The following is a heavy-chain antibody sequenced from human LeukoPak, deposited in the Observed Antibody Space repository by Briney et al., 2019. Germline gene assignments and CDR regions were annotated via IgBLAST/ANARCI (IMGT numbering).Heavy chain of an antibody. CDR1: GFTFSSYG. J-gene: IGHJ3*01. Sequence: GRSLRLSCAASGFTFSSYGMHWVRQAPGKGLEWVSGLSGSGGSTYYADSVKGLFTISRDNSKNTLYLQMNSLRAEDTAVYYCARDPDILTGVAFDVWGQGTMVTVSS. V-gene: IGHV3-23*01. CDR3: ARDPDILTGVAFDV. CDR2: LSGSGGST. D-gene: IGHD3-9*01.